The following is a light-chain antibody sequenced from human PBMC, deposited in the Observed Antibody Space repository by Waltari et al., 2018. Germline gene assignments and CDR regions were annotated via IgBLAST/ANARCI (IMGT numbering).Light chain of an antibody. CDR3: QHRHSYPIT. J-gene: IGKJ5*01. CDR2: TAS. Sequence: DIQLTQSPPFLSASVGDRVPITCRSSQGISNYLAWYQQKPGKAPKLLIHTASTLQGGVPSRFSGSGSGTEFTLTISSLQPEDFATYYCQHRHSYPITFGQGTRLEIK. V-gene: IGKV1-9*01. CDR1: QGISNY.